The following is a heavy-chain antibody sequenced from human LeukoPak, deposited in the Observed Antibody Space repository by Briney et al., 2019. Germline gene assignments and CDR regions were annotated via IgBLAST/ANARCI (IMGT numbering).Heavy chain of an antibody. CDR2: IKEDGSEK. CDR1: GFTFSNYW. V-gene: IGHV3-7*01. CDR3: ARDLYRIVVVPHYFDY. J-gene: IGHJ4*02. Sequence: PGGSLRLSCAASGFTFSNYWMSWVRQAPGKGLEWVANIKEDGSEKSYVDSVKGRFTISRDNAKNSLYLQMNSLRAEDTAVYYCARDLYRIVVVPHYFDYWGQGTLVTVSS. D-gene: IGHD3-22*01.